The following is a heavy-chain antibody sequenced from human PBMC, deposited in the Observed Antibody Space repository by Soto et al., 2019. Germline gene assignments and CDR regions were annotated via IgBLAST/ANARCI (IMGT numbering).Heavy chain of an antibody. D-gene: IGHD1-26*01. J-gene: IGHJ4*02. Sequence: GASVKVSCKASGYTFTSYGIIWVRQAPGQGLEWMGWISAYNGNTNYAQKLQGRVTMTTDTSTSTAYMELRSLRSDDTAAYYCARDDSGFSGSHYIDYSNYWGQGALVTVSS. CDR2: ISAYNGNT. CDR1: GYTFTSYG. V-gene: IGHV1-18*01. CDR3: ARDDSGFSGSHYIDYSNY.